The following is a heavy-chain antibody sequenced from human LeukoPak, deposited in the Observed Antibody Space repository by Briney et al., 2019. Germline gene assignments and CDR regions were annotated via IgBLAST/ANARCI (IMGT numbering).Heavy chain of an antibody. CDR1: GFTFSSYA. CDR3: AKFLPTHIVVANYYFDY. J-gene: IGHJ4*02. Sequence: GGSLRLSCAASGFTFSSYAMSWVRQAPGKGLEWVSAINGSGGSTYYADSVKGRFTISRDNFKNTLYLQMNSLRAEDTAVYYCAKFLPTHIVVANYYFDYWGQGTLVTVSS. CDR2: INGSGGST. V-gene: IGHV3-23*01. D-gene: IGHD2-21*01.